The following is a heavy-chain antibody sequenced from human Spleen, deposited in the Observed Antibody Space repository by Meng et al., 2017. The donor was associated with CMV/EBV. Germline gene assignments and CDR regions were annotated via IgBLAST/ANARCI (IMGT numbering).Heavy chain of an antibody. D-gene: IGHD3-16*01. CDR2: IYPGDADT. J-gene: IGHJ4*02. Sequence: GSGYSLTSYGIGWVRQMPGKGLEGMGIIYPGDADTRYSPSCQGQVTISADKSISTAYLQRSSLKASDTAMYYCARQAHIGGRGEFDYWGQGTLVTVSS. CDR1: GYSLTSYG. CDR3: ARQAHIGGRGEFDY. V-gene: IGHV5-51*01.